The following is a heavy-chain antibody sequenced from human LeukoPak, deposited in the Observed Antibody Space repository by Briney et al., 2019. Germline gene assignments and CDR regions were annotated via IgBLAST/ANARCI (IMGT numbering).Heavy chain of an antibody. V-gene: IGHV1-2*02. Sequence: ASVKVSCKASGYTFTGYYIHWVRQAPGQGLEWMGWINPNSGGTNYAQKFQGRVTMTRDTSISTAYMGLSRLRSDDTAVYYCARGDILTGYGFDYWGQGTLVTVSS. CDR2: INPNSGGT. D-gene: IGHD3-9*01. CDR1: GYTFTGYY. CDR3: ARGDILTGYGFDY. J-gene: IGHJ4*02.